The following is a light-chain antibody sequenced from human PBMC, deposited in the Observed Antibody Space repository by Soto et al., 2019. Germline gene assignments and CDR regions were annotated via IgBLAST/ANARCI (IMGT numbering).Light chain of an antibody. CDR2: ASS. V-gene: IGKV1-39*01. CDR3: QQAHSTPLT. CDR1: QSIRTY. J-gene: IGKJ3*01. Sequence: DIQMTQSPSSLSASVGDRVTITCRASQSIRTYLNWYQQKPGKAPKLLIYASSSLQSGVPSRFSGSGSGTDFILTIRSLQPADFATYFCQQAHSTPLTFGPGTKVDIK.